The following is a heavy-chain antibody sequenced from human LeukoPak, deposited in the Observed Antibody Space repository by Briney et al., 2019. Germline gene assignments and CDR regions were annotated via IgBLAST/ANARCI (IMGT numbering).Heavy chain of an antibody. Sequence: GGTLRLSCAASGFTFCSYAMPWVREAPGPGLEYFSAISSNGGSTYYANSVKCRFTISRDNSKNTLYLQMGSLRAEDMAVYYCARDSDSSGYYYGMDVWGQGTTVTVSS. CDR2: ISSNGGST. V-gene: IGHV3-64*01. CDR3: ARDSDSSGYYYGMDV. CDR1: GFTFCSYA. D-gene: IGHD3-22*01. J-gene: IGHJ6*02.